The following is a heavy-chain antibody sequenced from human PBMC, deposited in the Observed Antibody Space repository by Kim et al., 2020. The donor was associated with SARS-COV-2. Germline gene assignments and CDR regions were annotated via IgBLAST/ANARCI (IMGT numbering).Heavy chain of an antibody. J-gene: IGHJ4*02. CDR1: GGSISSSSYY. V-gene: IGHV4-39*01. D-gene: IGHD6-13*01. CDR3: ATPSTKQQLVPFDY. Sequence: SETLSLTCTVSGGSISSSSYYWGWIRQPPGKGLEWIGSIYYSGSTYYNPSLKSRVTISVDTSKNQFSLKLSPVTAADTAVYYCATPSTKQQLVPFDYWGQGTLVTVSS. CDR2: IYYSGST.